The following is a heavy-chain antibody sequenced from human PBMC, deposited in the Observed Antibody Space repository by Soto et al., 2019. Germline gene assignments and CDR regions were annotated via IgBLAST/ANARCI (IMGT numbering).Heavy chain of an antibody. D-gene: IGHD3-10*01. J-gene: IGHJ4*02. Sequence: PSETLSLTCTVSGGSIRSDDYIWSWIRQSPGRGLEWIGHIYAGGTTYTNPSLRSRLSISVDTSRTFSLDLTSVTAADTTVYYCARGPSGKKVDYGGRGALVPVSS. CDR2: IYAGGTT. CDR1: GGSIRSDDYI. CDR3: ARGPSGKKVDY. V-gene: IGHV4-30-4*01.